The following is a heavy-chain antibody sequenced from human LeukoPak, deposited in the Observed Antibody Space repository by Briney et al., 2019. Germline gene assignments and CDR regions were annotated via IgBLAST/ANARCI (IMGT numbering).Heavy chain of an antibody. V-gene: IGHV1-18*01. J-gene: IGHJ5*01. CDR2: IGTYGGDT. Sequence: TSRIICVRQAPGQGLAWMGWIGTYGGDTYYAQKFQNRITVTTDTSTSTVYMELRNLRSDDTAVYYCARDLWNFYDDSGYNRDFDSWGQGTLVTVSS. D-gene: IGHD3-22*01. CDR3: ARDLWNFYDDSGYNRDFDS. CDR1: TSR.